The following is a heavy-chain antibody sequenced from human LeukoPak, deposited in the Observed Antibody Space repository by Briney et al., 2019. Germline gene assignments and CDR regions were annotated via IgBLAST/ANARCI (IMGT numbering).Heavy chain of an antibody. Sequence: SETLSLTCSVSGGSISSGAYYWGWIRQPPGKGLEWIGSIHYSGTTNYNPSLKSRVTISVDTSKNQFSLNLSSVTAADTAVYYCARSLGTYYYDISGFVYFQHWGQGTLVTVSS. V-gene: IGHV4-39*07. CDR1: GGSISSGAYY. CDR3: ARSLGTYYYDISGFVYFQH. D-gene: IGHD3-22*01. J-gene: IGHJ1*01. CDR2: IHYSGTT.